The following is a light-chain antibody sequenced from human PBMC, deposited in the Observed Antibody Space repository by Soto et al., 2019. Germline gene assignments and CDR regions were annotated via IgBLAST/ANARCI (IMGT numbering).Light chain of an antibody. J-gene: IGKJ1*01. Sequence: DIQMTQSPSSLSASVGDRVTITCRAGQDISSYLNWYQQKPGKAPQLLIYATSFLQIGVPSRFSAGGSGTDFSIDITDLQLEDSATYYCQPAYTSRWTSGQRNKVEI. CDR2: ATS. V-gene: IGKV1-39*01. CDR1: QDISSY. CDR3: QPAYTSRWT.